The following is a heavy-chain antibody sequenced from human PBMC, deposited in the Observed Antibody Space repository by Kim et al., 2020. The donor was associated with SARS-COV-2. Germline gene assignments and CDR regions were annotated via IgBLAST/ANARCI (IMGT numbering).Heavy chain of an antibody. CDR3: ATQGSGSYYKGIAFDI. V-gene: IGHV5-10-1*01. CDR1: GYSFTSYW. Sequence: GESLKISCKGSGYSFTSYWISWVRQMPGKGLEWMGRIDPSDSYTNYSPSFQGHVTISADKSISTAYLQWSSLKASDTAMYYCATQGSGSYYKGIAFDIWGQGTMVTVSS. D-gene: IGHD3-10*01. J-gene: IGHJ3*02. CDR2: IDPSDSYT.